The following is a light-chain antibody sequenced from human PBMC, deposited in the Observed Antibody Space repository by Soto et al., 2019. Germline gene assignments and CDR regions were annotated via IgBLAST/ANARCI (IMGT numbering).Light chain of an antibody. CDR3: QQVNVYPIT. CDR2: DAS. J-gene: IGKJ5*01. V-gene: IGKV1-12*01. Sequence: DIQMTQSPSSVSASVGDRVTITCRASQGISSWLAWYQQKPGKAPKLLIYDASTLQSGVPSRFSGSGSGTEFTLTISSLQPEDFATYHCQQVNVYPITFGQGTRLEIK. CDR1: QGISSW.